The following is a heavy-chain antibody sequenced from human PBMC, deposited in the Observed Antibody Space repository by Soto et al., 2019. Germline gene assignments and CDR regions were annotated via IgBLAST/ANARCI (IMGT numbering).Heavy chain of an antibody. Sequence: PGESLKISCKCSGYSFTSYWIGLVRQMPGKGLEWMGIIYPGDSDTRYSPSFQGQVTISADKSISTAYLQWSSLKASDTAMYYCARQQRDIVVVPAANWFDPWGQGTLVTVSS. V-gene: IGHV5-51*01. CDR2: IYPGDSDT. D-gene: IGHD2-2*01. J-gene: IGHJ5*02. CDR3: ARQQRDIVVVPAANWFDP. CDR1: GYSFTSYW.